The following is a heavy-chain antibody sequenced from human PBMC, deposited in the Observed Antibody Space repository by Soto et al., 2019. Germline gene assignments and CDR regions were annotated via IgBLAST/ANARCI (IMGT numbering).Heavy chain of an antibody. J-gene: IGHJ3*02. D-gene: IGHD3-3*01. CDR2: ISSSSSTI. CDR1: GFTFSSYS. CDR3: ARDPFWSGYYYDAFDI. V-gene: IGHV3-48*02. Sequence: PGGSLSLSCAASGFTFSSYSMNWVRQAPGKGLEWVSYISSSSSTIYYADSVKGRFTISRDNAKNSLYLQMNSLRDEDTAVYYCARDPFWSGYYYDAFDIWGQGTMVTVSS.